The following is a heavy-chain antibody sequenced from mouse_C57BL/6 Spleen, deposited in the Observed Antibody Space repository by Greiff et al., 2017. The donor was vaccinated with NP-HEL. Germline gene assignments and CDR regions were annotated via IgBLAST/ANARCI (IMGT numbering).Heavy chain of an antibody. CDR3: ARGGTTVVAVHYYAMDY. CDR2: ISSGSSTI. D-gene: IGHD1-1*01. Sequence: DVKLVESGGGLVKPGGSLKLSCAASGFTFSDYGMHWVRQAPEKGLEWVAYISSGSSTIYYADTVKGRFTISRDNAKNTLFLQMTSLRSEDTAMYYCARGGTTVVAVHYYAMDYWGQGTSVTVSS. J-gene: IGHJ4*01. CDR1: GFTFSDYG. V-gene: IGHV5-17*01.